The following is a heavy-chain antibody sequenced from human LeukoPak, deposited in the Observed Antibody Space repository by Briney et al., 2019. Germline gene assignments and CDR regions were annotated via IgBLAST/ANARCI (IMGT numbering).Heavy chain of an antibody. V-gene: IGHV3-7*04. CDR2: IKHDGSGK. CDR3: ARTMQLGDY. D-gene: IGHD6-13*01. Sequence: PGGSLRLSCAASGFTFSSFRMSWVRQAPGKGLEWVASIKHDGSGKYYVDSVKGRFTISRDNAKNSLFLQMASLRAEDTAVYYCARTMQLGDYWGQGTLVTVSS. J-gene: IGHJ4*02. CDR1: GFTFSSFR.